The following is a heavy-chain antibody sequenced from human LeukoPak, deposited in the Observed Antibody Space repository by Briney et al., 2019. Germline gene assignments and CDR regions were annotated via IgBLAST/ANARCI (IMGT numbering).Heavy chain of an antibody. D-gene: IGHD1-20*01. Sequence: GAPVKVSCKASGYTFTGYYMHWVRQAPGQGLEWMGWINPNSGGTNYAQKFQGWVTMTRDTSISTAYMELSRLRSDDTAVYYCARGAGVITGTTPTDYWGQGTLVTVSS. J-gene: IGHJ4*02. CDR1: GYTFTGYY. V-gene: IGHV1-2*04. CDR2: INPNSGGT. CDR3: ARGAGVITGTTPTDY.